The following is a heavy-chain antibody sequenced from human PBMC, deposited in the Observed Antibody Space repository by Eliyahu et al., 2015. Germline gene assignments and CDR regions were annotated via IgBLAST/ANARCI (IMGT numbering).Heavy chain of an antibody. D-gene: IGHD5-18*01. J-gene: IGHJ4*02. Sequence: QVQLQESGPGLVKPSDTLSLTCDVSGDSISSHYWTWIRQPPGEGLEWIGHISHNGLTNYNTSLQSRVTISVDTSKTRFSLKLNSVTAADTAVYFCARDYSYGSYYFDYWGQGILVTVSS. V-gene: IGHV4-59*11. CDR3: ARDYSYGSYYFDY. CDR2: ISHNGLT. CDR1: GDSISSHY.